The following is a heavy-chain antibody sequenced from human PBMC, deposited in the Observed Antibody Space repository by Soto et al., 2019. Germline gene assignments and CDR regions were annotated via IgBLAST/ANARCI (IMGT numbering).Heavy chain of an antibody. Sequence: SETLSLTCTVSGGSISSGDYYWSCIRQPPGKGLEWIGYIYYSGSTYYNPSLKSRVTISVDTSKNQFSLKLSSVTAADTAVYYCARAHYDFWSAYSIASDYWGQANLVTVS. J-gene: IGHJ4*02. V-gene: IGHV4-30-4*01. D-gene: IGHD3-3*01. CDR3: ARAHYDFWSAYSIASDY. CDR1: GGSISSGDYY. CDR2: IYYSGST.